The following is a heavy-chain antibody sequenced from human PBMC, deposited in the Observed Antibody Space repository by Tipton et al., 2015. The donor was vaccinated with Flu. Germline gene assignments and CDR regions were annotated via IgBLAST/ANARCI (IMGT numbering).Heavy chain of an antibody. Sequence: QVQLVQSGAEVKKPGASVKVSCKASGYTFTGYYMHWVRQAPGQGLEWMGRINPNSGGTNYAQKFQGRVTMTRDTSISTAYMELSRLRSDDTAVYYCARAYYDILPGDLQDAVDIWGQGTMVTVSS. CDR1: GYTFTGYY. CDR3: ARAYYDILPGDLQDAVDI. J-gene: IGHJ3*02. V-gene: IGHV1-2*06. CDR2: INPNSGGT. D-gene: IGHD3-9*01.